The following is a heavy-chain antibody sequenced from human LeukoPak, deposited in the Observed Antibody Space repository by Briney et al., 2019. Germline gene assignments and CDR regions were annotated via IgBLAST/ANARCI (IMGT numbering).Heavy chain of an antibody. J-gene: IGHJ4*02. CDR2: ITASGGNT. Sequence: GGSLRLSCAASGFTFSSYAMGWVRQAPGKGLEWVSAITASGGNTYYADSVKGRFTISRDNSKNTLYLQVNSLRAEDTPVYYFAKGNGYSYGRYYFDYWGQGTLVTVSS. V-gene: IGHV3-23*01. CDR1: GFTFSSYA. CDR3: AKGNGYSYGRYYFDY. D-gene: IGHD5-18*01.